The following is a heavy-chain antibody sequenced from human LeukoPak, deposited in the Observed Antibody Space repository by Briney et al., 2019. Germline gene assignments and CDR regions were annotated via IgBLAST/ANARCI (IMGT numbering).Heavy chain of an antibody. CDR2: INPNSGGT. CDR1: GYTFTGYY. CDR3: ARDALGYDFWSGYYDRYYYYMDV. Sequence: GASVKVSCKASGYTFTGYYMHWVRQAPGQGLEWMGRINPNSGGTNYAQKFQGRVTMTRDTSISTAYMELSRLGSDDTAVYYCARDALGYDFWSGYYDRYYYYMDVWGKGTTVTVSS. V-gene: IGHV1-2*06. D-gene: IGHD3-3*01. J-gene: IGHJ6*03.